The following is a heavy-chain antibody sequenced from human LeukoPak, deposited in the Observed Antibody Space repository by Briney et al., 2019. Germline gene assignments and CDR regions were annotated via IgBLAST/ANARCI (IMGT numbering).Heavy chain of an antibody. J-gene: IGHJ4*02. D-gene: IGHD4-17*01. CDR1: GGSFSGYY. CDR3: AAEDDYGDSPHY. V-gene: IGHV4-34*01. CDR2: INHSGSA. Sequence: PSETLSLTCAVYGGSFSGYYWSWIRQPPGKGLEWIGEINHSGSANYNPSLKSRVTISVDTSKNQFSLKLSSVTAADTAVYYCAAEDDYGDSPHYWGQGTLVTVSS.